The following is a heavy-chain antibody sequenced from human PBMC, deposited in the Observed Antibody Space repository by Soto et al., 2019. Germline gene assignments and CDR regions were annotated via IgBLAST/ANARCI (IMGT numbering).Heavy chain of an antibody. CDR3: ARAKSGYYDILTGPYYYGMDV. Sequence: PGGSLRLSCAASGFTFSSYDMHWVRQATGKGLEWVSAIGTAGDTYYPGSVKGRFTISRENAKNSLYLQMNSLRAGDTAVYYCARAKSGYYDILTGPYYYGMDVWGQGTTVTVSS. V-gene: IGHV3-13*01. D-gene: IGHD3-9*01. CDR2: IGTAGDT. J-gene: IGHJ6*02. CDR1: GFTFSSYD.